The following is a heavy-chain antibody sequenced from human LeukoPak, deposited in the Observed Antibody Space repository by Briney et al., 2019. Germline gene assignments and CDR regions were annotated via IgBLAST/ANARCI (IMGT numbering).Heavy chain of an antibody. Sequence: PSETLSLTCAVYGGSFSGYYWSWIRQPPGKGLEWIGEINHSGSTNYNPSLKSRVTISVDTSKNQFSLKLSSVTAADTAVYFCAVLQSHRPLDYWGQGTLVTVSS. CDR3: AVLQSHRPLDY. J-gene: IGHJ4*02. V-gene: IGHV4-34*01. CDR1: GGSFSGYY. D-gene: IGHD2/OR15-2a*01. CDR2: INHSGST.